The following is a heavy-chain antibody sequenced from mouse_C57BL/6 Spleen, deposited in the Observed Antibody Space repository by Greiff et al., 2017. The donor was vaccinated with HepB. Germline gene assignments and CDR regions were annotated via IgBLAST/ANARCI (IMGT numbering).Heavy chain of an antibody. CDR2: ISDGGSYT. Sequence: EVMLVESGGGLVKPGGSLKLSCAASGFTFSSYAMSWVRQTPDKRLEWVATISDGGSYTYYPDNVKGRFTISRDNAKNNLYLQMSHLKSEDTAMYYCARDRGYGNPFAYWGQGTLVTVSA. D-gene: IGHD2-1*01. CDR3: ARDRGYGNPFAY. J-gene: IGHJ3*01. V-gene: IGHV5-4*01. CDR1: GFTFSSYA.